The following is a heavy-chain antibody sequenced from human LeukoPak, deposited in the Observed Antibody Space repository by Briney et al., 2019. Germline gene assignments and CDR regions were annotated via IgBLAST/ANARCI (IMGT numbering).Heavy chain of an antibody. V-gene: IGHV1-18*01. CDR3: ARSGVYDILTGYQNWFDP. CDR1: GYTFTSYG. CDR2: ISAYNGNT. Sequence: ASVKVSCKASGYTFTSYGISWVRQAPGQGLEWMGWISAYNGNTNYAQKLQGRVTMTTDTSTSTAYMELSRLRSDDTAVYYCARSGVYDILTGYQNWFDPWGQGTLVTVSS. D-gene: IGHD3-9*01. J-gene: IGHJ5*02.